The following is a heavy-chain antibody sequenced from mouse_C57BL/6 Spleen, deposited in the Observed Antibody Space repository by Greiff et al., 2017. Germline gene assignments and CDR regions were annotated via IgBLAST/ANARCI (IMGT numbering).Heavy chain of an antibody. CDR3: TEASLWDYFDY. CDR1: GFTFSNYW. CDR2: IRLKSDNYAT. D-gene: IGHD1-1*02. J-gene: IGHJ2*01. V-gene: IGHV6-3*01. Sequence: EVQVVESGGGLVQPGGSMKLSCVASGFTFSNYWMNWVRQSPEKGLEWVAQIRLKSDNYATHYAESVKGRFTISRDDSKSSVYLQMNNLRAEDTGIYYCTEASLWDYFDYWGQGTTLTVSS.